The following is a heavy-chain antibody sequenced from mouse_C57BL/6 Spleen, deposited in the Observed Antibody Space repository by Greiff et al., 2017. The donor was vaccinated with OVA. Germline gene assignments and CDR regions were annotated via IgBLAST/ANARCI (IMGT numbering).Heavy chain of an antibody. CDR3: AADWFAY. V-gene: IGHV5-9*01. Sequence: EVQRVESGGGLVKPGGSLKLSCAASGFTFSSYTMSWVRQTPEKRLEWVATISGGGGNTYYPDSVKGRFTISRDNAKNTLYLQMSSLRSEDTALYYCAADWFAYWGQGTLVTVSA. J-gene: IGHJ3*01. CDR1: GFTFSSYT. CDR2: ISGGGGNT.